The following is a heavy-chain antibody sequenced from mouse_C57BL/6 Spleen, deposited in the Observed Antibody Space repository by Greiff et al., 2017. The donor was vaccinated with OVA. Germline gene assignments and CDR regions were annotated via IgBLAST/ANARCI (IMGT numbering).Heavy chain of an antibody. D-gene: IGHD1-1*01. J-gene: IGHJ4*01. CDR2: IYPGSGST. V-gene: IGHV1-55*01. CDR1: GYTFTSSW. Sequence: QVQLQQPGAELVKPGASVKMSCKASGYTFTSSWITWVKQRPGQGLEWIGDIYPGSGSTNYNEKFKSKATLTVDTASSTAYMQLSSLTSEDSAVYYCARIGYYGSFMDYWGQGTSVTVAS. CDR3: ARIGYYGSFMDY.